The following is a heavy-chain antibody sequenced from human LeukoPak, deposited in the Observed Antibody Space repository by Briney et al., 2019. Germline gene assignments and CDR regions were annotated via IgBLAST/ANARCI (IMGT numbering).Heavy chain of an antibody. D-gene: IGHD3-16*01. V-gene: IGHV1-46*01. J-gene: IGHJ4*02. CDR3: ASDSTEVGGFDY. Sequence: ASVKVSCKASGYTFISYYMHWVRQAPGQGLGWMGIINPSGGSTSYAQKFQGRVTMTRDTSTSTVYMELSSLRSEDTAVYYCASDSTEVGGFDYWGQGTLVTVSS. CDR2: INPSGGST. CDR1: GYTFISYY.